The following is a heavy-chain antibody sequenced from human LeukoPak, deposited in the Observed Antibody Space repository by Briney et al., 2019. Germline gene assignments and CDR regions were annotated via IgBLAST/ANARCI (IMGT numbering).Heavy chain of an antibody. CDR2: ISYDGSNK. D-gene: IGHD4-17*01. Sequence: GGSLRLSCAASGFTFSSYATHWVRQAPGKGLEWVAVISYDGSNKYYADSVKGRFTISRDNSKNTLYLQMNSLRAEDTAVYYCAREFYGDSIFDYWGQGTLVTVSS. J-gene: IGHJ4*02. CDR3: AREFYGDSIFDY. CDR1: GFTFSSYA. V-gene: IGHV3-30-3*01.